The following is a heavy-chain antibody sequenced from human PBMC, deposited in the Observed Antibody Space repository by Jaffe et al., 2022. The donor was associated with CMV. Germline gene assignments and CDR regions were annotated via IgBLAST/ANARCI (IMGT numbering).Heavy chain of an antibody. Sequence: EVQLLESGGGLVQPGGSLRLSCAASGFTFSSYAMSWVRQAPGKGLEWVSAISGSGGSTYYADSVKGRFTISRDNSKNTLYLQMNSLRAEDTAVYYCAKMSGWNRRTHRENWFDPWGQGTLVTVSS. J-gene: IGHJ5*02. CDR2: ISGSGGST. V-gene: IGHV3-23*01. CDR3: AKMSGWNRRTHRENWFDP. D-gene: IGHD6-19*01. CDR1: GFTFSSYA.